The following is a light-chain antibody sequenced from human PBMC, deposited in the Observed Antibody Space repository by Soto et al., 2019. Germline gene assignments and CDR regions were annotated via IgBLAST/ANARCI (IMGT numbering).Light chain of an antibody. CDR3: QQYNDWPLT. Sequence: EIVLTQSPGTLSLSPGERATLSCRASQYVTNTYIAWCQQKPGQAPSLLIYGAFTRATGIPARFSGTGSGTEFTLTISSLQSEDFALYYCQQYNDWPLTFGQGTKVDI. CDR2: GAF. V-gene: IGKV3-15*01. J-gene: IGKJ1*01. CDR1: QYVTNT.